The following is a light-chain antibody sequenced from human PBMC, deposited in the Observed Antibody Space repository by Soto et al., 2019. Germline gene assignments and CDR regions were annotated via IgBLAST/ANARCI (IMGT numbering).Light chain of an antibody. J-gene: IGLJ2*01. Sequence: QSVLTQPASVSGSPGQSITISCTGTTSDVGGHDYVSWYQQHPGKAPKLMIYDVSDRPSGVSNRFSGSKSGNTASLTISGLQAEDEADYYCSSYTTRSTLLVFGGGTKVTVL. V-gene: IGLV2-14*03. CDR3: SSYTTRSTLLV. CDR1: TSDVGGHDY. CDR2: DVS.